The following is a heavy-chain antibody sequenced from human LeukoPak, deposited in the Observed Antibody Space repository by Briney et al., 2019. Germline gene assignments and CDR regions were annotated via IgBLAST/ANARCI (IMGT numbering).Heavy chain of an antibody. CDR3: AKRGVVIRVILVGFHKEAYYFDS. J-gene: IGHJ4*02. D-gene: IGHD3-22*01. Sequence: GGSLRLSCAASGFTFSDYGLHWVRQAPGKGLEWLSFISSNKNTKNYADSVQGRFTISRDNSKNTLYLQMNSLRAEDTAVYFCAKRGVVIRVILVGFHKEAYYFDSWGQGALVTVSS. CDR2: ISSNKNTK. V-gene: IGHV3-30*02. CDR1: GFTFSDYG.